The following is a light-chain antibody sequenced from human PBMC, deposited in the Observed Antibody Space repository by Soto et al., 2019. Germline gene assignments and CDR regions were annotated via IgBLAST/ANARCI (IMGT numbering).Light chain of an antibody. CDR3: SSYTSSSTDAV. Sequence: QSALTQPASGSGSPGQSITISCTGTSSDVGGYNYVSWYQQHPGKAPKLMIYDVSNRPSGVSNRFSGSKSGNTASLTISGLQAEDEAHYYCSSYTSSSTDAVFGGGTKLTLL. V-gene: IGLV2-14*01. J-gene: IGLJ2*01. CDR2: DVS. CDR1: SSDVGGYNY.